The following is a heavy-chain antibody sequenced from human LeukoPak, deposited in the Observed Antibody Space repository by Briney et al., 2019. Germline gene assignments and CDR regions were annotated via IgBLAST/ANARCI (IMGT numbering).Heavy chain of an antibody. CDR1: GFTFSSYS. Sequence: GGSLRLSCTASGFTFSSYSLNWVRQAPGKGLEWVAVIWYDGSNKYYADSVKGRFTISRDNSKNTLYLQMNSLRAEDTAVYYCARTLYYYDSSGYNDYWGQGTLVTVSS. D-gene: IGHD3-22*01. V-gene: IGHV3-33*08. J-gene: IGHJ4*02. CDR2: IWYDGSNK. CDR3: ARTLYYYDSSGYNDY.